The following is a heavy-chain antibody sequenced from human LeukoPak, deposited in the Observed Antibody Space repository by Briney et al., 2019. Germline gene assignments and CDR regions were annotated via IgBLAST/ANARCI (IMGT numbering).Heavy chain of an antibody. J-gene: IGHJ4*02. V-gene: IGHV3-9*01. CDR2: ISWNSGSI. D-gene: IGHD3-10*01. CDR1: GFTFDDYA. CDR3: AKGSYGSGSYYNDYFDY. Sequence: PGRSLRLSCAASGFTFDDYAMRWVRQAPGKGLEWVSGISWNSGSIGYADSVKGRFTISKDNARNSLFLQMNSLRTEDTALYYCAKGSYGSGSYYNDYFDYWGQGTVVTVSS.